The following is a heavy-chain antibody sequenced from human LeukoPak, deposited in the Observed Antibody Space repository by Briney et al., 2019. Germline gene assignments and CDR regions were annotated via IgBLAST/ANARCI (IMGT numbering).Heavy chain of an antibody. CDR1: GFTFSSYA. CDR2: ISYDGSNK. D-gene: IGHD3-22*01. V-gene: IGHV3-30-3*01. J-gene: IGHJ3*02. CDR3: ARDREVVVITRDAFDI. Sequence: GGSLRLSCAASGFTFSSYAMSWVRQAPGKGLEWVAVISYDGSNKYYADSVKGRFTISRDNSKNTLYLQMNSLRAEDTAVYYCARDREVVVITRDAFDIWGQGTMATVSS.